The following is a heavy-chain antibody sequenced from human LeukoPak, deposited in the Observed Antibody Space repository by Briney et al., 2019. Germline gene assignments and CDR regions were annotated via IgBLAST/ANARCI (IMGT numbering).Heavy chain of an antibody. CDR2: IYYSGNT. J-gene: IGHJ6*03. CDR1: GGSISSGDYY. D-gene: IGHD3-22*01. Sequence: SETLSLTCTVSGGSISSGDYYWSWIRQHPGQGLEWIGYIYYSGNTNYNPSLKSRVTISVDTSKNQFSLKLSSVTTADTAVYYCARVPYYYDSSGRYYYYYMDVWGKGTTVTVSS. CDR3: ARVPYYYDSSGRYYYYYMDV. V-gene: IGHV4-31*03.